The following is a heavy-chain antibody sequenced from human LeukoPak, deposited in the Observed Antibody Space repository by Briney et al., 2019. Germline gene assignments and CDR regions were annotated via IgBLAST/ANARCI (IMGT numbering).Heavy chain of an antibody. V-gene: IGHV3-7*01. CDR2: IKQDGSEK. D-gene: IGHD2-2*01. CDR1: GFTFSSYW. Sequence: GGSLRLSCAASGFTFSSYWMSWVRQAPGKGLEWVGNIKQDGSEKYYVDSVKGRFTISRDNAKNSLYLQMNSLRAEDTAVYYCARHGYCSSTSCYYYYYYYMDVWGKGTTVTVSS. CDR3: ARHGYCSSTSCYYYYYYYMDV. J-gene: IGHJ6*03.